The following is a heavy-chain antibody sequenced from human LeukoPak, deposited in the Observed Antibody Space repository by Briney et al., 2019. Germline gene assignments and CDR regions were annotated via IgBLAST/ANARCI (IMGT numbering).Heavy chain of an antibody. CDR3: ARLVAVAAAADYYYYGMDV. V-gene: IGHV4-59*08. J-gene: IGHJ6*02. Sequence: SETLSLTCTVSGGSISSYYWSWIRQPPGKGLEWIGYIYYSGSTNYNPSLKSRVTISVDTSKSQFSLKLSSVTAADTAVYYCARLVAVAAAADYYYYGMDVWGQGTTVTVSS. CDR2: IYYSGST. D-gene: IGHD6-13*01. CDR1: GGSISSYY.